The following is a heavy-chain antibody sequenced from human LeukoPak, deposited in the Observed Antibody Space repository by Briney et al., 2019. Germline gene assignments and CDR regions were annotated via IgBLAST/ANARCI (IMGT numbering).Heavy chain of an antibody. CDR1: GYSFTSYW. J-gene: IGHJ1*01. V-gene: IGHV5-51*01. D-gene: IGHD6-13*01. CDR3: ASIAAAGKEYFQH. Sequence: GESLKISCKGSGYSFTSYWIGWVRQMPGKGLEWMGIIYPGDSDTRYSPSFQGQVTISADKSITTAYLQWSSLKASDTAMYYCASIAAAGKEYFQHWGQGTLVTVSS. CDR2: IYPGDSDT.